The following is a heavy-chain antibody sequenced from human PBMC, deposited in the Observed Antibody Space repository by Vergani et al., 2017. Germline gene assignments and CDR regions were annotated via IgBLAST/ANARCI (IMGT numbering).Heavy chain of an antibody. J-gene: IGHJ4*01. CDR3: ARAYGRYDWFDY. V-gene: IGHV3-15*01. CDR1: GFTFSNAW. Sequence: EVQLVESGGGLVKPGGSLRLSCAASGFTFSNAWMSWVRKAPGKGLGWVGRIKSKTDGGTTDYAAPVKGRFTISRDDSKNTLYLQMNSLKTEDTAVYYCARAYGRYDWFDYWGQRTLVTVSS. D-gene: IGHD1-20*01. CDR2: IKSKTDGGTT.